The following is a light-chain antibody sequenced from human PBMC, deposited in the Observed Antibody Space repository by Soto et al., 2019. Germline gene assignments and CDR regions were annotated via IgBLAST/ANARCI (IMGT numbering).Light chain of an antibody. V-gene: IGKV3-20*01. J-gene: IGKJ4*01. CDR1: QSVSSSY. Sequence: EIVLTQSPGTLSLSPGERATLSCRASQSVSSSYLAWYQQKPGQAPRLLIYGASSSATGIPDRFSGSGSGTDFTLTISRLEPEDFAVYYCQQYGSLPTFGGGNKVEIK. CDR3: QQYGSLPT. CDR2: GAS.